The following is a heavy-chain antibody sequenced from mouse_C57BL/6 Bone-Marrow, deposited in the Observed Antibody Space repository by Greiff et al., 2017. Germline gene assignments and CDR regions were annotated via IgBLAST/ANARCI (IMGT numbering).Heavy chain of an antibody. Sequence: DVMLVESGGGLVKPGGSLKLSCAASGFTFSDYGMHWVRQAPEKGLEWVAYISSGSSTIYYADTVKGRFTISRDNAKNTLFLQMTSLRSEDTAMYYCAITTVGATDAMDYWGQGTSVTVSS. CDR2: ISSGSSTI. V-gene: IGHV5-17*01. J-gene: IGHJ4*01. D-gene: IGHD1-1*01. CDR3: AITTVGATDAMDY. CDR1: GFTFSDYG.